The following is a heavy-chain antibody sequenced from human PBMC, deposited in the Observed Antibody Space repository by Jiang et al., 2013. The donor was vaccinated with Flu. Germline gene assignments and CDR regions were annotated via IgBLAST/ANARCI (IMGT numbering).Heavy chain of an antibody. Sequence: MHWVRPGVQARGVEWVAVVWFDGSNEHYADSVKGRFTISRDNFKNTLYLQVNSLRAEDTAVYYCARGSLSRPSYFDYWGQGTLVTVSS. CDR3: ARGSLSRPSYFDY. CDR2: VWFDGSNE. V-gene: IGHV3-33*01. J-gene: IGHJ4*02. D-gene: IGHD6-6*01.